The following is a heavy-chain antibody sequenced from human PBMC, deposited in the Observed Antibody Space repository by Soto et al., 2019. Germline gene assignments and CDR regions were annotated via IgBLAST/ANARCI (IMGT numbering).Heavy chain of an antibody. J-gene: IGHJ4*02. CDR3: VHHGGDPYYHDF. CDR2: IYYSGST. D-gene: IGHD4-17*01. Sequence: QVQLQESGPGLVNPSGTLSLTCAESGGSLSSSSWWSWVRQPPGKALEWLGEIYYSGSTKYNPSLNSRVTISADQSKNDFSLRLSSVTAADTTVYYCVHHGGDPYYHDFWGQGMLVTVSS. V-gene: IGHV4-4*02. CDR1: GGSLSSSSW.